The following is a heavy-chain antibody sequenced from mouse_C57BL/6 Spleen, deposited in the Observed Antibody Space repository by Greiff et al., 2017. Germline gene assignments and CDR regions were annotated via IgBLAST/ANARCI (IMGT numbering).Heavy chain of an antibody. Sequence: QVQLQQPGAELVKPGASVKLSCKASGYTFTSYWMHWVKQRPGQGLEWIGMIHPNSGSTNYNEKFKSKATLTVDKSSSTAYMQLSSLTSEDSAVYYCACQGGTIYAMDYWGQGTSVTVSA. CDR3: ACQGGTIYAMDY. CDR2: IHPNSGST. CDR1: GYTFTSYW. V-gene: IGHV1-64*01. D-gene: IGHD3-3*01. J-gene: IGHJ4*01.